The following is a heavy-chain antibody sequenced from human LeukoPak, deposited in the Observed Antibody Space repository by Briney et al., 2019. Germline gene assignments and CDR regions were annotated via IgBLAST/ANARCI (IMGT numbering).Heavy chain of an antibody. D-gene: IGHD3-22*01. V-gene: IGHV4-39*07. J-gene: IGHJ4*02. Sequence: SETLSLTCTVSGGSISSSSYYWGWIRQPPGKGLEWIGSIYYSGSTYYNPSLKSRVTISVDTSRNQFSLKLSSVTAADTAVYYCARSHPPNYYDSSGYYLTYYFDYWGQGTLVTVSS. CDR1: GGSISSSSYY. CDR3: ARSHPPNYYDSSGYYLTYYFDY. CDR2: IYYSGST.